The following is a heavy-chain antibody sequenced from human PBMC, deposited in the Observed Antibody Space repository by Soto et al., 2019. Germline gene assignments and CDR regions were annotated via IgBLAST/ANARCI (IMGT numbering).Heavy chain of an antibody. CDR3: ATVDNYYGSVF. J-gene: IGHJ4*02. Sequence: QVQLVESGGGVVQPGTSLRLSCAASGSTFSNYGTHWVRQAPGKGLEWVAVVWYDGTTKFYPDSVKGRFTISRDNSNNTLYLQMNSLRVEDTAVYYCATVDNYYGSVFWGQGTLVTVSS. V-gene: IGHV3-33*01. CDR2: VWYDGTTK. CDR1: GSTFSNYG. D-gene: IGHD3-10*01.